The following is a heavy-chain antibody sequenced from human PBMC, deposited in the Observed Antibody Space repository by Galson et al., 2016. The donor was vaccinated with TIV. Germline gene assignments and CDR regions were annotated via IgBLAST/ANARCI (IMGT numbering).Heavy chain of an antibody. CDR1: GYTYTNYG. Sequence: SVKVSCKASGYTYTNYGISWVRQAPGKGLEWMGWISGYNGNTKSAQTVQGRVTMTTDTSTSTAYMELRSLRSDEPAVYYCARDRRGVLESTLFDNWGQGNPVTVSS. J-gene: IGHJ4*02. D-gene: IGHD5-24*01. CDR3: ARDRRGVLESTLFDN. V-gene: IGHV1-18*04. CDR2: ISGYNGNT.